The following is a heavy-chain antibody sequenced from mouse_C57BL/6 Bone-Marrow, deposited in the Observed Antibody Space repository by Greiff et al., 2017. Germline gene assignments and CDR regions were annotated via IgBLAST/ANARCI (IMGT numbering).Heavy chain of an antibody. J-gene: IGHJ3*01. CDR3: ATIYYGNPAD. D-gene: IGHD2-1*01. CDR1: GYTFTDYY. Sequence: VQLQQSGPELVKPGASVKISCKASGYTFTDYYMHWVKQSHGKSLEWIGDINPNNGGTSYNQKFKGKATLTVDKSSSTAYMELRSLTSEDSAVYYWATIYYGNPADWGKGTLVTVSA. V-gene: IGHV1-26*01. CDR2: INPNNGGT.